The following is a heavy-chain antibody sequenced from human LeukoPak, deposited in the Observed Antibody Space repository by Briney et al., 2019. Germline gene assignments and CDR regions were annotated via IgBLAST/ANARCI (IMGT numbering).Heavy chain of an antibody. D-gene: IGHD3-10*01. Sequence: GGSLRLSCAASGFTFSNAWMSWVRQAPGKGLEWVGRIKSKADGGTTDYAAPVKGRFTISRDDSKNTLYLQMNSLKTEDTAVYYCTTDLYGSGSYLYYFDYWGQGTLVTVSS. CDR1: GFTFSNAW. J-gene: IGHJ4*02. CDR3: TTDLYGSGSYLYYFDY. CDR2: IKSKADGGTT. V-gene: IGHV3-15*01.